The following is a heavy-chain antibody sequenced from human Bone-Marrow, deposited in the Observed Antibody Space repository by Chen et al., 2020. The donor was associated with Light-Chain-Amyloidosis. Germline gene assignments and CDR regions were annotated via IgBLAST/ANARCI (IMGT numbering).Heavy chain of an antibody. CDR3: ARDRVDYSKYGGRFDN. D-gene: IGHD4-4*01. J-gene: IGHJ4*02. CDR2: ISSSGNTI. CDR1: GFSFSDFY. V-gene: IGHV3-11*01. Sequence: QVQLVESGGGLVKPGGSLRLSCAASGFSFSDFYLRWIRQAPEKGLECLSYISSSGNTIDHADSVNGRFTLSRDNAKKSLYLQMNSLRAEDTAVYYCARDRVDYSKYGGRFDNWGQGTLFTVSS.